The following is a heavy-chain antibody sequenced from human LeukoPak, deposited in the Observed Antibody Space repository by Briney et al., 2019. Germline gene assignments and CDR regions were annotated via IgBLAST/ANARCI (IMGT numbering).Heavy chain of an antibody. CDR1: GGSISSYY. V-gene: IGHV4-59*01. CDR3: ARDPEYSGSYYFDY. D-gene: IGHD1-26*01. J-gene: IGHJ4*02. CDR2: IFYSGST. Sequence: PSETLSLTCTVSGGSISSYYWSWIRQPPGKGLEWIGYIFYSGSTNYNPSLKSRVTISVDTSKNQFSLKLSSVTAADTAVYYCARDPEYSGSYYFDYWGQGTLVTVSS.